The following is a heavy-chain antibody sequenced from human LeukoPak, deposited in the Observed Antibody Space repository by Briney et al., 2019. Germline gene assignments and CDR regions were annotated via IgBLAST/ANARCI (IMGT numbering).Heavy chain of an antibody. CDR2: IKQGGSET. V-gene: IGHV3-7*02. D-gene: IGHD3-22*01. CDR1: GFTFSRYW. CDR3: ARVHSYYDSSGYSYDHDAFDI. J-gene: IGHJ3*02. Sequence: GGSLRPSCAASGFTFSRYWINWVRQATGKGLEWVANIKQGGSETYYVDSVKGRFTISRDNAKYSLYLQMNSLRAEDTAVYYCARVHSYYDSSGYSYDHDAFDIWGQGTMVTVSS.